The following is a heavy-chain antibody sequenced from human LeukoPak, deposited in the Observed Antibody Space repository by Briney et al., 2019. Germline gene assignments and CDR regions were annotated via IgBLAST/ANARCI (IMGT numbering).Heavy chain of an antibody. CDR2: IIPIFGTA. CDR3: ARALGDFWSGYYFDY. Sequence: SVKVSCKASGGTFSSYAISWVRQAPGQGLEWMEGIIPIFGTANYAQKFQGRVTITADESTSTAYMELSSLRSEDTAVYYCARALGDFWSGYYFDYWGQGTLVTVSS. J-gene: IGHJ4*02. V-gene: IGHV1-69*01. D-gene: IGHD3-3*01. CDR1: GGTFSSYA.